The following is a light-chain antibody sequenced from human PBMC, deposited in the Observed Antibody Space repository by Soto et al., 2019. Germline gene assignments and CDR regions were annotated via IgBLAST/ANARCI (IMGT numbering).Light chain of an antibody. V-gene: IGKV1-5*03. CDR1: QSISSW. J-gene: IGKJ1*01. Sequence: DIQMTQSPSTRSASVGDRVTITCRASQSISSWLAWYQQKPGKAPKLLIYKASSLESGVPSRFSGSGSGTEFTLTISSLQPDDFATYYCQQYNSYPWTFGQGTKVAIK. CDR2: KAS. CDR3: QQYNSYPWT.